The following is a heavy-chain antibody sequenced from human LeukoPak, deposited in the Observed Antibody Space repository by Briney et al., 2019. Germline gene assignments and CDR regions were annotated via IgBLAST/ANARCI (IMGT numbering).Heavy chain of an antibody. Sequence: GGSLRLSCAASGFTFSSYWMSWVRQAPGKGLEWVSSNSSSSSYIYYADSVKGRFTISRDNAKNSLYLQMNSLRAEDTAVYYCARAKARGYSGYDSAWFDPWGQGTLVTVSS. CDR2: NSSSSSYI. J-gene: IGHJ5*02. V-gene: IGHV3-21*01. CDR3: ARAKARGYSGYDSAWFDP. CDR1: GFTFSSYW. D-gene: IGHD5-12*01.